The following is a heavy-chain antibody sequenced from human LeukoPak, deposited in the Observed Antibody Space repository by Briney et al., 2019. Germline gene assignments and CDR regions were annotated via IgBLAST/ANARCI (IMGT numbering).Heavy chain of an antibody. V-gene: IGHV1-18*01. Sequence: ASVKVSCKASGYRFTSYGISWVRQAPGQGLEWMGWISSYNGNTFYGQKVQGRVTMTTDISTNTAYMELRSLRSDDTAVYYCARVFVDKYGHYYYYMDVWGKGTTVTVFS. CDR2: ISSYNGNT. J-gene: IGHJ6*03. D-gene: IGHD3-10*01. CDR1: GYRFTSYG. CDR3: ARVFVDKYGHYYYYMDV.